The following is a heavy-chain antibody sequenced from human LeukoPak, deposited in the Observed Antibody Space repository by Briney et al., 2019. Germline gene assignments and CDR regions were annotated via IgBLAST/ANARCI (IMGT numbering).Heavy chain of an antibody. Sequence: PSETLSLTCTVSVGSISSYDWSWIRQPPGKGLEWIGYIYYSGSTNYNPSLKSRVTISIDTSKNQFSLKLSSVTAADTAMYYCASHYGSGFDYWGQGTLVTVSS. D-gene: IGHD3-10*01. J-gene: IGHJ4*02. CDR1: VGSISSYD. V-gene: IGHV4-59*01. CDR2: IYYSGST. CDR3: ASHYGSGFDY.